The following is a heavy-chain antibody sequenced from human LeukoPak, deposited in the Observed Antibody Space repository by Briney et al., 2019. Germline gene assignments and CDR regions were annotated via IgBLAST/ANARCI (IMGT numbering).Heavy chain of an antibody. CDR1: GGSFSGYY. CDR2: INHSGST. Sequence: PSETLSLTCAVYGGSFSGYYWSWIRQPPGKGLEWIGEINHSGSTNYNPSLKSRVTISVDTSKNQFSLKLSSVTAADTAVYYCARLAGTPAFDIWGQGTMVTVSS. V-gene: IGHV4-34*01. CDR3: ARLAGTPAFDI. J-gene: IGHJ3*02. D-gene: IGHD1-1*01.